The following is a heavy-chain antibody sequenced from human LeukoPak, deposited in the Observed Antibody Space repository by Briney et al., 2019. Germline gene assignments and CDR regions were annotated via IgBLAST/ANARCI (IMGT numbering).Heavy chain of an antibody. J-gene: IGHJ4*02. V-gene: IGHV3-72*01. CDR3: ARSNSNGNQVFDY. Sequence: PGGSLRLSCAASGYIFSDWYIDWVRQVPGKGLEWDGRVRNKANSQTTEYAASVKGRFTISRDDSKNSAYLQMNSLKTEDTAVYYCARSNSNGNQVFDYWGQGTTATVSS. CDR2: VRNKANSQTT. CDR1: GYIFSDWY. D-gene: IGHD4-11*01.